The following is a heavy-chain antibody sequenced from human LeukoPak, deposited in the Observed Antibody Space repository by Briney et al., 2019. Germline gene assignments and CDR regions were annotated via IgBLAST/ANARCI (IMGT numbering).Heavy chain of an antibody. CDR3: ASVGSYCSGGSCYFSNAFDI. J-gene: IGHJ3*02. D-gene: IGHD2-15*01. CDR2: INSDGTSK. V-gene: IGHV3-74*01. Sequence: GGSLRLSCAASGFTFSIYWMHWVRQAPGKGLLWVSRINSDGTSKRYADSVKGRFTISRDNAKNTLYLQMNSLRPDDTAVYYCASVGSYCSGGSCYFSNAFDIWGQGTMVTVSS. CDR1: GFTFSIYW.